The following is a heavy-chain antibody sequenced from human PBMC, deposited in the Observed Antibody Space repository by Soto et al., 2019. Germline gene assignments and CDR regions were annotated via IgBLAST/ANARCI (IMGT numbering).Heavy chain of an antibody. V-gene: IGHV1-18*01. CDR3: ARDALDGYSSGSPSDY. CDR2: ISAYNGNT. J-gene: IGHJ4*02. D-gene: IGHD6-19*01. CDR1: GYTFTSYG. Sequence: QVQLVQSGAEVKKPGASVKVSCKASGYTFTSYGISWVRQAPGQGLEWMGWISAYNGNTNYAQKLQGRVTMTTDTSTSTAYMELRSLRSADKAVYYCARDALDGYSSGSPSDYWGQGTLVTVSS.